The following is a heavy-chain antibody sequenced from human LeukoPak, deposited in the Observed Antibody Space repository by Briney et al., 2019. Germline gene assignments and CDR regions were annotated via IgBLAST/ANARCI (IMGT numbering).Heavy chain of an antibody. V-gene: IGHV3-23*01. CDR2: ISGSAGST. Sequence: GGSLRLSCAASGFTFNTYAMSWVRQAPGKGLEWVSAISGSAGSTYYADSVKGRFTISRDNSKNTLFLQMNGLRAEDTAVYYCARRAAYNSAWYHTDFWGQGTLVTVSS. D-gene: IGHD6-19*01. CDR3: ARRAAYNSAWYHTDF. CDR1: GFTFNTYA. J-gene: IGHJ4*02.